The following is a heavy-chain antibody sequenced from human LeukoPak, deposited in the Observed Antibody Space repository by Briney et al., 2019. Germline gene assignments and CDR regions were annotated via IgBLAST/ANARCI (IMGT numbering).Heavy chain of an antibody. V-gene: IGHV4-34*01. J-gene: IGHJ4*02. CDR2: INHSGST. CDR1: GGSFSGYY. D-gene: IGHD3-10*01. CDR3: ARGPSRYYGSGSYYMS. Sequence: TPSGTLSLTCAVYGGSFSGYYWSWIRQPPGKGLEWIGEINHSGSTNYNPSLKSRVTISVDTSKNQFSLKLSSVTAADTAVYYCARGPSRYYGSGSYYMSWGQGTLVTVSS.